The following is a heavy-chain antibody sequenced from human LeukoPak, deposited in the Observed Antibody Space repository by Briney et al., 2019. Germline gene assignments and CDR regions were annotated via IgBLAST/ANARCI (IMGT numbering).Heavy chain of an antibody. V-gene: IGHV3-15*01. CDR1: GFTLCNAW. CDR2: IKRVAESGTT. D-gene: IGHD3-3*01. J-gene: IGHJ4*02. CDR3: TIPGHPLRFLEWLRI. Sequence: PGGSLRLSCAASGFTLCNAWMSCLRQAPGKGVEWGGRIKRVAESGTTNSDPPIKGRLPISRDDSKNTLYLQMNSLKTEDTAVYYCTIPGHPLRFLEWLRIWGKGTLVTVSS.